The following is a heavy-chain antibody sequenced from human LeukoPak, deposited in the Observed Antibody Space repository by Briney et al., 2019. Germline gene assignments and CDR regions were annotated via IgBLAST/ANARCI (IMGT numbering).Heavy chain of an antibody. CDR2: FDPEDGET. CDR3: ATGHSVYYYDSSGYPTPLDY. CDR1: GYTLTELS. D-gene: IGHD3-22*01. Sequence: GASVKVSCKFSGYTLTELSMHWVRQAPGKGLEWMGGFDPEDGETIYAQKFQGRVTMTEDTSTDTAYMELSSLRSEDTAVYYCATGHSVYYYDSSGYPTPLDYWGQGTLVTVSS. V-gene: IGHV1-24*01. J-gene: IGHJ4*02.